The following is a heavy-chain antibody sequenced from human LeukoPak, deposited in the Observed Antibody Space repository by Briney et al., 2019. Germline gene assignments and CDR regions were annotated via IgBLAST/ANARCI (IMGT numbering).Heavy chain of an antibody. CDR3: ARSIAVAGLFDY. V-gene: IGHV4-61*01. J-gene: IGHJ4*02. CDR2: IYYSGST. D-gene: IGHD6-19*01. Sequence: SETLSLTCTVSGGSVSSGSYYWSWIRQPPGKGLEWIGYIYYSGSTNYNPSLKSRVTISVDTSKNQFSLKLSSVTAADTAVYYCARSIAVAGLFDYWGQGTLVTVSS. CDR1: GGSVSSGSYY.